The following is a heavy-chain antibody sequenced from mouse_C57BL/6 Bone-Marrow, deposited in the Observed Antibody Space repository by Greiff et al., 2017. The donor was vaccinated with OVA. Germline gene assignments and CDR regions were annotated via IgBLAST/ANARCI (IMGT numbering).Heavy chain of an antibody. V-gene: IGHV3-6*01. CDR2: ISYDGSN. CDR3: AREGIYYYGSSYFAHFDY. CDR1: GYSITSGYY. J-gene: IGHJ2*01. D-gene: IGHD1-1*01. Sequence: EVKLVESGPGLVKPSQSLSLTCSVTGYSITSGYYWNWIRQFPGNKLEWMGYISYDGSNNYNPSLKNRISITRDTSKNQFFLKLNSVTTEDTATYYCAREGIYYYGSSYFAHFDYWGQGTTLTVSS.